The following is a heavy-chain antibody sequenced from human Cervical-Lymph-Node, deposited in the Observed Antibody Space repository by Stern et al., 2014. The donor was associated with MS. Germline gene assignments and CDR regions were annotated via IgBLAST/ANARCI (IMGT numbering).Heavy chain of an antibody. CDR2: IFPGGSDI. D-gene: IGHD3-22*01. CDR1: GYTFTSYW. V-gene: IGHV5-51*01. CDR3: ARHAEGFSGYFPDHAFDI. J-gene: IGHJ3*02. Sequence: VQLVQSGPEVKRPGESLKISCQASGYTFTSYWIGWVRQMPGKGLEWIGIIFPGGSDIRYSPSFQGQVTISADKSSSTAYLQWNNLKASDTAIYYCARHAEGFSGYFPDHAFDIWGQGTMVTVSS.